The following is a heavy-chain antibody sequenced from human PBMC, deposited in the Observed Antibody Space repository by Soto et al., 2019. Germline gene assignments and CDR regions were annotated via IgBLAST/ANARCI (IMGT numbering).Heavy chain of an antibody. CDR3: ARERYPITIFGVRDSGMDV. D-gene: IGHD3-3*01. CDR1: GFTFSDHY. Sequence: GSLRLSCAASGFTFSDHYMDWVRQAPGKGLEWVGRTRNKANSYTTEYAASVKGRFTISRDDSKNSLYLQMNSLKTEDTAVYYCARERYPITIFGVRDSGMDVWGQGTTVTVS. V-gene: IGHV3-72*01. J-gene: IGHJ6*02. CDR2: TRNKANSYTT.